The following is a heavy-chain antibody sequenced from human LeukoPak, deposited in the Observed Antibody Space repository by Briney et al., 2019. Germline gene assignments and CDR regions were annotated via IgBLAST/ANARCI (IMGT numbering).Heavy chain of an antibody. CDR3: ARGGDIVVVPAAQFDY. CDR2: MNPNSGNT. J-gene: IGHJ4*02. V-gene: IGHV1-8*01. CDR1: GYTFTSYD. D-gene: IGHD2-2*01. Sequence: ASVNVSCKASGYTFTSYDINWVRQATGQGLEGMGWMNPNSGNTGYAQKFQGRVTMTRNTSISTAYMELSSLRSEDTAVYYCARGGDIVVVPAAQFDYWGQGTLVTVSS.